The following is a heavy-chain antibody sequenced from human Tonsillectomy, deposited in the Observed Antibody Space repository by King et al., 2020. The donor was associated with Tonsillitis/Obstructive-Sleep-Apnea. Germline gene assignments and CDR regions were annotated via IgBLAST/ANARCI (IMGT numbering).Heavy chain of an antibody. CDR3: ARDYEGDYFDY. V-gene: IGHV3-33*01. Sequence: VQLVQSGGGVVQPGRSLRLSCAASGFTFSSYGMHWVRQAPGKGLEWVAVIWYDGSKKYYADSVKGRFTISRANSKNTLYLQMNSLRAEDTAVYYCARDYEGDYFDYWGQGTLVTVSS. D-gene: IGHD5-12*01. CDR2: IWYDGSKK. J-gene: IGHJ4*02. CDR1: GFTFSSYG.